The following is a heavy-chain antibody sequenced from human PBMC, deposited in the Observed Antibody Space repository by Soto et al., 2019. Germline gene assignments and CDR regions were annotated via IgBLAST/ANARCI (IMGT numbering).Heavy chain of an antibody. CDR2: ISGSGGST. V-gene: IGHV3-23*01. D-gene: IGHD2-2*01. Sequence: PGGSLRLSCAASGFTFSSYAMSWVRQAPGKGLEWVSAISGSGGSTYYADSVKGRFTISRDNSKNTLYLQMNSLRAEDTAVYYCAKSVVVPAASSYYYYGMDLWGQGTTVTVSS. CDR3: AKSVVVPAASSYYYYGMDL. CDR1: GFTFSSYA. J-gene: IGHJ6*02.